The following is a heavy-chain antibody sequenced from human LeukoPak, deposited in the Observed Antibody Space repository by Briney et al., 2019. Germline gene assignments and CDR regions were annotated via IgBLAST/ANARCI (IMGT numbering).Heavy chain of an antibody. J-gene: IGHJ4*02. CDR3: AKDRQSRGSLGFDY. CDR2: ISFSGANS. Sequence: PGGSLRLSCAASGFTFSDSAMTWVRQAPGKGLDWVSLISFSGANSYYADSVKGRFTISRDNSKNTLYVQMNSLRAEDTAVYYCAKDRQSRGSLGFDYWGQGALVIVSS. CDR1: GFTFSDSA. V-gene: IGHV3-23*01. D-gene: IGHD3-22*01.